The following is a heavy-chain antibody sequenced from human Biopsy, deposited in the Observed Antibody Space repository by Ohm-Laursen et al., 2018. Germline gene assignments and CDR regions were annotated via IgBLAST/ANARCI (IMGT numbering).Heavy chain of an antibody. Sequence: ASVKVSCKTSGYTFTTYYIHWVRQAPGQGLEWMGWITADNTNSAQKFQGRLTMTTDISTSTAYMDLKGLRSDDTAIYYCARAFGGAYYSYAFDLWGQGTLVTVSS. J-gene: IGHJ3*01. CDR3: ARAFGGAYYSYAFDL. CDR1: GYTFTTYY. V-gene: IGHV1-18*04. CDR2: ITADNT. D-gene: IGHD2-21*02.